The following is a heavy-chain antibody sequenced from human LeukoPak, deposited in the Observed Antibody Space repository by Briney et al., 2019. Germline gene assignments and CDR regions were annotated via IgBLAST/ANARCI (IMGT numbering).Heavy chain of an antibody. CDR2: TYYRSKWRN. CDR3: ARLENWVFDY. D-gene: IGHD7-27*01. V-gene: IGHV6-1*01. Sequence: SQTLSLTCAISGDSVSSNSAAWNWIGQSPSRGLEWLGRTYYRSKWRNDYAVSVKSRVTVNPDTSKNQFSLQLFSVTPEDTAVYYCARLENWVFDYWGQGTLVTVSS. J-gene: IGHJ4*02. CDR1: GDSVSSNSAA.